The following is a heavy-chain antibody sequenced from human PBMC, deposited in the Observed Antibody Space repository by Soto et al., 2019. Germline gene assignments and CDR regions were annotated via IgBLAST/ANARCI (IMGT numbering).Heavy chain of an antibody. Sequence: QVQLQESGPGLVKPSETLSLTCTVSGGSVSSGSYYWSWIRQPPGKGLEWIGYIYYSGSTNYNPALQSRVTLTGDTSKNPFSLKLSSVTAADTAVYYCARADARAELLFPFDYWGQGTLVTVSS. CDR1: GGSVSSGSYY. CDR3: ARADARAELLFPFDY. D-gene: IGHD1-26*01. V-gene: IGHV4-61*01. CDR2: IYYSGST. J-gene: IGHJ4*02.